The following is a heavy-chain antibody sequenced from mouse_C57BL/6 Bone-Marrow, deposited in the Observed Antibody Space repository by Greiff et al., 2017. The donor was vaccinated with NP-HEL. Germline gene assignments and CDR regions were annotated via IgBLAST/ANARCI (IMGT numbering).Heavy chain of an antibody. CDR3: ARYYYGSSYVAWFAY. Sequence: QVQLQQSGAELVKPGASVKLSCKASGYTFTSYWMHWVKQRPGRGLEWIGRIDPNSGGTKYNEKFKSKATLTVDKPSSTAYMQLSSLTSEDSAVYYCARYYYGSSYVAWFAYWGQGTLVTVSA. D-gene: IGHD1-1*01. CDR2: IDPNSGGT. J-gene: IGHJ3*01. V-gene: IGHV1-72*01. CDR1: GYTFTSYW.